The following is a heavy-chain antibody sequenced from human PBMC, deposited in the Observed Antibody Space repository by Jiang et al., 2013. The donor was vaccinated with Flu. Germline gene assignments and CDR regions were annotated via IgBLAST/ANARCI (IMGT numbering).Heavy chain of an antibody. CDR2: ISYDGSNK. CDR3: AKDRTDSSSSRLFDY. J-gene: IGHJ4*02. D-gene: IGHD6-6*01. V-gene: IGHV3-30*18. Sequence: QLVESGGGVVQPGRSLRLSCAASGFTFSSYGMHWVRQAPGKGLEWVAVISYDGSNKYYADSVKGRFTISRDNSKNTLYLQMNSLRAEDTAVYYCAKDRTDSSSSRLFDYWGQGTLVTVSS. CDR1: GFTFSSYG.